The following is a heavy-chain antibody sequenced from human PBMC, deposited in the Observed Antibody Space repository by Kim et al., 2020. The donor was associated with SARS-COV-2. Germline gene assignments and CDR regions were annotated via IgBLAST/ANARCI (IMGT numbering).Heavy chain of an antibody. J-gene: IGHJ4*02. CDR3: ARDLRAVAGTTDY. D-gene: IGHD6-19*01. Sequence: YNPSLKSRVTISIDTSENQFSLKLSSVTAADTAVYYCARDLRAVAGTTDYWGQGTLVTVSS. V-gene: IGHV4-30-2*04.